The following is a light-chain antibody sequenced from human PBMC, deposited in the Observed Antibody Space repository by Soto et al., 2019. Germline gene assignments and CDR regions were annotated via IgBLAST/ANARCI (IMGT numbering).Light chain of an antibody. V-gene: IGLV2-14*03. CDR3: CSFTRINTYV. J-gene: IGLJ1*01. CDR2: DVT. CDR1: SSNVGGYNY. Sequence: QSALTQPASVSGSPGQSITISCTGTSSNVGGYNYVSWYQQQPGKAPKLMVFDVTNRPSGVSNRFSGSKSGNTASLTISELQAEDEGDYYCCSFTRINTYVFGTGTKVPVL.